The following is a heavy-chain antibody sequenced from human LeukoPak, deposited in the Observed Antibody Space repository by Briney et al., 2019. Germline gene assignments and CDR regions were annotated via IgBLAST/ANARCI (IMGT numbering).Heavy chain of an antibody. Sequence: GGSLRLSCAASGLTFSSYSMNWVRQAPGKGLEWVSYISSSSSTIYYADSVKGRFTISGDNAKNSLYLQMNSLRAEDTAVYYCARDVLLWFGEFAYDYWGQGTLVTVSS. CDR2: ISSSSSTI. CDR3: ARDVLLWFGEFAYDY. J-gene: IGHJ4*02. D-gene: IGHD3-10*01. CDR1: GLTFSSYS. V-gene: IGHV3-48*04.